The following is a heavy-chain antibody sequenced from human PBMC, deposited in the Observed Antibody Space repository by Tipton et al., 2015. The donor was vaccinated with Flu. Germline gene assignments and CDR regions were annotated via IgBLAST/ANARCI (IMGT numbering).Heavy chain of an antibody. Sequence: QLVQSGAEVKKPGASVKVSCKVSGYIFSRYGISWVRQAPGQGLEWMGWISGYNGYTNYAQKFQGRVTMTTDTSTSTAYMELRSLRSDDTAVYYCARTGYHAAFDIWGQGTMVTVSS. CDR3: ARTGYHAAFDI. V-gene: IGHV1-18*01. CDR2: ISGYNGYT. D-gene: IGHD5-18*01. CDR1: GYIFSRYG. J-gene: IGHJ3*02.